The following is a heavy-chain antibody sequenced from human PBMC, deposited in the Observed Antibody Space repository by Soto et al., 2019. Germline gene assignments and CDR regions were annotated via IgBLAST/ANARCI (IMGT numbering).Heavy chain of an antibody. V-gene: IGHV3-23*01. Sequence: GGSLRLSCAASGFTFSNYAVTWVRQAPGKGLEWVSTISGSGGSTYYADSVKGRFTISRDNSKNTLYLQMNSLRAEDTAVYYCAKDQGSSWYEIDYWGQGTLVTGS. CDR2: ISGSGGST. D-gene: IGHD6-13*01. CDR1: GFTFSNYA. CDR3: AKDQGSSWYEIDY. J-gene: IGHJ4*02.